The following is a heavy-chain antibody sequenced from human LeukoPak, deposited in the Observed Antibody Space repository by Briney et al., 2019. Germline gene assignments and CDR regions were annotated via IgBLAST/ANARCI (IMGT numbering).Heavy chain of an antibody. D-gene: IGHD3-10*01. J-gene: IGHJ4*02. CDR2: ISVYNGHT. V-gene: IGHV1-18*04. CDR1: GYTFTGYY. Sequence: ASVKVSCKASGYTFTGYYMHWVRQAPGQGLEWMGWISVYNGHTNYAQKLQDRVTMTTETSTSTAYMELRSLRSDDTAVYYCARAKPKNMVRGLIMRRESRYYFDYWGQGTLVTVSS. CDR3: ARAKPKNMVRGLIMRRESRYYFDY.